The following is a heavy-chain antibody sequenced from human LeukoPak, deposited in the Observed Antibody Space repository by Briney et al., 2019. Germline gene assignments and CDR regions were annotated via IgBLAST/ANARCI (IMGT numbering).Heavy chain of an antibody. CDR3: ARGRLEMATIPDY. Sequence: ASVKVSCKASGGTFSSHAISWVRQAPGQGLEWMGRIIPILGIANYAQKFQGRVTITADKSTSTAYMELSSLRSEDTAVYYCARGRLEMATIPDYWGQGTLVTVSS. CDR1: GGTFSSHA. CDR2: IIPILGIA. J-gene: IGHJ4*02. V-gene: IGHV1-69*04. D-gene: IGHD5-24*01.